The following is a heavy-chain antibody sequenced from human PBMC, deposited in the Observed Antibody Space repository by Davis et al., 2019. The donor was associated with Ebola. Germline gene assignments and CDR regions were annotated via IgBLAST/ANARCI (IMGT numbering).Heavy chain of an antibody. CDR1: GGSIISSSSY. CDR2: IYYSGIT. V-gene: IGHV4-39*07. D-gene: IGHD3-16*01. Sequence: SETLSLTCTVSGGSIISSSSYWGWIRQPPRKGLEWIGSIYYSGITYYNPSLQSRVTISVDASKKQFSLKLNSVTAADTAVYYCARNKPVFGFWFDPWGQGTLVTVSP. J-gene: IGHJ5*02. CDR3: ARNKPVFGFWFDP.